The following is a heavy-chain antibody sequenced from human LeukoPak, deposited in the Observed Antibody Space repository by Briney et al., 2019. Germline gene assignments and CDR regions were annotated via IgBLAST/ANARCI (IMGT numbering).Heavy chain of an antibody. CDR1: GGSISSYY. CDR2: IYYSGST. Sequence: PSETLSLTCTVSGGSISSYYWSWIRQPPGKGLEWIGYIYYSGSTNYNPSLKSRVTISVDTSKNQFSLKLSSVTAADTAVYYCARDSYSSGWSLPYFDYWGQGTLVTVSS. V-gene: IGHV4-59*01. CDR3: ARDSYSSGWSLPYFDY. D-gene: IGHD6-19*01. J-gene: IGHJ4*02.